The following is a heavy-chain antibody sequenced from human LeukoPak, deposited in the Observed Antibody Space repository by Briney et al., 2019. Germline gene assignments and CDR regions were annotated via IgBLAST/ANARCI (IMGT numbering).Heavy chain of an antibody. D-gene: IGHD3-22*01. CDR2: ISGSGGST. CDR1: GFTFSSYA. J-gene: IGHJ4*02. V-gene: IGHV3-23*01. CDR3: AKDSYYYDSSGYYPRGGFDY. Sequence: GGSLRLSCAASGFTFSSYAMSWVRQAPGKGLEWVSAISGSGGSTYYADSVKGRFTISRNNSKNTLYLQMNSLRAEDTAVYYCAKDSYYYDSSGYYPRGGFDYWGQGTLVTVSS.